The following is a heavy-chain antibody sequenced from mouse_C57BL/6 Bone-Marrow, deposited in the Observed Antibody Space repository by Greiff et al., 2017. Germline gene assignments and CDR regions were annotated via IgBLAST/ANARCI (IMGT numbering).Heavy chain of an antibody. V-gene: IGHV1-26*01. Sequence: VQLQQSGPELVKPGASVKISCKASGYTFTDYYMNWVKQSHGKSLEWIGDINPNNGGTSYNQKFKGKATLTVDKSSSTAYMELRSLTSEDSAVYYCARWAGSSYEDAIDDWGQGTSVTVSS. CDR1: GYTFTDYY. CDR2: INPNNGGT. J-gene: IGHJ4*01. CDR3: ARWAGSSYEDAIDD. D-gene: IGHD1-1*01.